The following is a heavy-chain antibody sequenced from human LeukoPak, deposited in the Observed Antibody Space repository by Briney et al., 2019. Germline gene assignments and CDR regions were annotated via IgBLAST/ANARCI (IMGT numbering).Heavy chain of an antibody. CDR3: ARGGYYGSGSPVKTDRLDP. CDR1: GFTFSSYA. J-gene: IGHJ5*02. CDR2: ISYDGSNK. D-gene: IGHD3-10*01. V-gene: IGHV3-30*04. Sequence: GGSLRLSCAASGFTFSSYAMHWVRQAPGKGLEWVAVISYDGSNKYYADSVKGRFTISRDNSKNTLYLQMNSLRAEDTAVYYCARGGYYGSGSPVKTDRLDPWGQGTLVTVSS.